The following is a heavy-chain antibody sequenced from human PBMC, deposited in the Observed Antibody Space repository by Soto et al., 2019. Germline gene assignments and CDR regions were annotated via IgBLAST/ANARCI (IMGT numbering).Heavy chain of an antibody. J-gene: IGHJ4*02. D-gene: IGHD3-22*01. CDR2: ISFSGGNT. CDR3: ARSSGYYYVDY. Sequence: GSLRLSCATSGFTFSNSAMSWVRQAPGKGLEWVSFISFSGGNTYYADSVKGRFTISGDNSKNTLYLQMNSLRSEDTAVYYCARSSGYYYVDYWGQGTLVTVSS. V-gene: IGHV3-23*01. CDR1: GFTFSNSA.